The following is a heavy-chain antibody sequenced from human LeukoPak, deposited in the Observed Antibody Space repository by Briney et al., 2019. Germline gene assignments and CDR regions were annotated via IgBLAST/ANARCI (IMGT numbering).Heavy chain of an antibody. D-gene: IGHD6-19*01. CDR3: ARDYATPDQDYSSGIDY. Sequence: GASVKVSCKASGYTLINYGITGGRQAPGQGREWMGWISADNGDTNYAQNLQGRVTITMTTETSTSTAYMELRRLRSDDTAMYYCARDYATPDQDYSSGIDYWGQGTLVTVSS. CDR2: ISADNGDT. CDR1: GYTLINYG. J-gene: IGHJ4*02. V-gene: IGHV1-18*01.